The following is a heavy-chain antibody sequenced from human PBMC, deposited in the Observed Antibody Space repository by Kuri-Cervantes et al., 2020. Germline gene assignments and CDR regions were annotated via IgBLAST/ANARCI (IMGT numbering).Heavy chain of an antibody. V-gene: IGHV1-46*01. CDR2: INPSGCNT. J-gene: IGHJ4*02. CDR3: ARAANGIAVAGRGYSFDY. D-gene: IGHD6-19*01. CDR1: VYTFTSYF. Sequence: VKVSCQASVYTFTSYFMHWVRQAPVRGREGMGIINPSGCNTSYEQNSQGRVTITRDTSTGTVYMELSSRRYDVTAVYSCARAANGIAVAGRGYSFDYWGQGTLVTVSS.